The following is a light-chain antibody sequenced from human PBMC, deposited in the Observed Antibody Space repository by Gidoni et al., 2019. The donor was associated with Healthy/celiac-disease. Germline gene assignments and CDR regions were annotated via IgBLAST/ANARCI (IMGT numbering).Light chain of an antibody. Sequence: EIVMTQSPATLSVSPGERATPSCRASQSVSSNLAWYQQKPGQAPRLLIYGASTRATGIPARFSGSGSETEFTLTISSLQSEDFAVYYCQQYNNWPRTFGQGTKMEIK. CDR1: QSVSSN. J-gene: IGKJ2*01. CDR3: QQYNNWPRT. V-gene: IGKV3-15*01. CDR2: GAS.